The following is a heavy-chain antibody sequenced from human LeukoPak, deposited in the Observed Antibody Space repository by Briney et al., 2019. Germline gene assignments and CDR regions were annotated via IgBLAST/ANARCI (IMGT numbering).Heavy chain of an antibody. J-gene: IGHJ5*02. D-gene: IGHD3-3*01. Sequence: SETLSLTCTVSGGSISSGGYYWSWIRQPPGKGLEWIGYIYHSGSTYYSPSLKSRVTISVDRSKNQFSLKLSSVTAADTAVYYCARLGYDFWSGSPHWFDPWGQGTLVTVSS. CDR2: IYHSGST. CDR1: GGSISSGGYY. CDR3: ARLGYDFWSGSPHWFDP. V-gene: IGHV4-30-2*01.